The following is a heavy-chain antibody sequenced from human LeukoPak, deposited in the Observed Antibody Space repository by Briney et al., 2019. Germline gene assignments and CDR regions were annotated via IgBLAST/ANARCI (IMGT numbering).Heavy chain of an antibody. J-gene: IGHJ4*02. CDR2: ISGSGSHT. CDR1: GFTFTTYA. D-gene: IGHD5-18*01. V-gene: IGHV3-23*01. Sequence: GGSLRLSCSASGFTFTTYAMPWVRQAPGKGLEWLSVISGSGSHTYYADPVWGRFTISRDNSKNTLYLQVNSLRVDDTAVYYCAKDSAATAMIEGPLNYWGQGTLVAVSS. CDR3: AKDSAATAMIEGPLNY.